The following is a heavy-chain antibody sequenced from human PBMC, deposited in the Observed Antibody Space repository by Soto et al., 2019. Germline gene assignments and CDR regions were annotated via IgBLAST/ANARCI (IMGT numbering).Heavy chain of an antibody. J-gene: IGHJ6*02. D-gene: IGHD2-15*01. CDR3: AAVQESPYSMGI. CDR1: GITFNRSA. Sequence: SVKVSCKASGITFNRSAIQWVRQARGQRLEWVGWIVVGSNNRDYAQKFQERGTITSDMSTSTVYMELSSLSSEDTAVYYCAAVQESPYSMGIWGQGTTVTVSS. CDR2: IVVGSNNR. V-gene: IGHV1-58*02.